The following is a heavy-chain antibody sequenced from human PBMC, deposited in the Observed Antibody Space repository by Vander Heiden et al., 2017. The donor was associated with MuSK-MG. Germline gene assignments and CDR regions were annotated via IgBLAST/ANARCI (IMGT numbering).Heavy chain of an antibody. CDR1: GFSLSTSGMC. J-gene: IGHJ6*04. V-gene: IGHV2-70*01. CDR3: ARIPVRNYDGSGDSSQHPDGMDV. D-gene: IGHD3-22*01. Sequence: QVTLRESGPALVKPTQTLTLTCTFSGFSLSTSGMCVSWIRQPPGKALEWLALIDWDDDKYYSTSLKTRLTISNDTCKKQVVLTMTNMYPLDTAPDYCARIPVRNYDGSGDSSQHPDGMDVWGEGTPVTVSP. CDR2: IDWDDDK.